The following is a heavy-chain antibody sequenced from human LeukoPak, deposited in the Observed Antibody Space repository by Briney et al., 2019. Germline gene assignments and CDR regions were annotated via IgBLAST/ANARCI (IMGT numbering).Heavy chain of an antibody. V-gene: IGHV3-33*01. Sequence: PGGSLRLSCAASGFSFSTNAMHWVRQAPGKGLEWVALIWHDASHTFYTDSVKSRFTISRDNSKNTVYLQMNSLGGEDTAVYYCARERIDSGYNYYYYGMDVWGKGTTVTVSS. CDR3: ARERIDSGYNYYYYGMDV. J-gene: IGHJ6*04. CDR2: IWHDASHT. CDR1: GFSFSTNA. D-gene: IGHD5-12*01.